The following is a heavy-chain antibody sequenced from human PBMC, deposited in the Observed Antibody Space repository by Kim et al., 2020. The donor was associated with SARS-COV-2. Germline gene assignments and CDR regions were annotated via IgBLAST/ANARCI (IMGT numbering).Heavy chain of an antibody. CDR1: GFTFSSYS. Sequence: GGSLRLSCAASGFTFSSYSMNWVRQAPGKGLEWVSSISSSSSYIYYADSVKGRFNISRDNAKNSLYLQMNSLRAEDTAVYYCARDERGYSYGYPFDYWGQGTLVTVSS. D-gene: IGHD5-18*01. CDR3: ARDERGYSYGYPFDY. CDR2: ISSSSSYI. V-gene: IGHV3-21*01. J-gene: IGHJ4*02.